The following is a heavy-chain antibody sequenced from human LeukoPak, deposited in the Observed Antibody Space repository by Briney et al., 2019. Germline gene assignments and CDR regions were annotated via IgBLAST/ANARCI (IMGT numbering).Heavy chain of an antibody. CDR1: GDSVSSSTAA. D-gene: IGHD7-27*01. J-gene: IGHJ4*02. Sequence: SQTLSLTCAISGDSVSSSTAAWNWIRQSPSRGLEWLGRTYFRSKWYYGYAPSLKSQLTINPDTSKNQFSLQLNSVTPEDTAIYYCAINWGVYFDYWSQGTLVTVSA. CDR2: TYFRSKWYY. V-gene: IGHV6-1*01. CDR3: AINWGVYFDY.